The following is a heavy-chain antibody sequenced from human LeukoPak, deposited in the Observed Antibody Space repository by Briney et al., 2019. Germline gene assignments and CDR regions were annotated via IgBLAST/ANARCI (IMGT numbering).Heavy chain of an antibody. CDR2: IYSGGST. V-gene: IGHV3-53*04. CDR1: GFTVSSNY. J-gene: IGHJ4*02. CDR3: ARGQGSYYYDSSGYLDY. D-gene: IGHD3-22*01. Sequence: PGGSLRLSCAAPGFTVSSNYMSWVRQAPGKGLEWVSVIYSGGSTYYADSVKGRFTISRHNSKNTLYLQMNSLRAEDTAVYYCARGQGSYYYDSSGYLDYWGQGTLVTVSS.